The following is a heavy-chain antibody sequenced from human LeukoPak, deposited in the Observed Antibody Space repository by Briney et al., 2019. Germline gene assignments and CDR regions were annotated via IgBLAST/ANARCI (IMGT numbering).Heavy chain of an antibody. D-gene: IGHD1-1*01. V-gene: IGHV3-15*01. Sequence: GGSLRLSCAASGFTVSTNYMTWVRQAPGKGLEWVALIKRNIEGATTDYAAPVKGRFTISRDDSGNTLSLQMNNLKIEDTAAYFCATVPWNDLGYWGQGTLVTVSS. CDR3: ATVPWNDLGY. J-gene: IGHJ4*02. CDR2: IKRNIEGATT. CDR1: GFTVSTNY.